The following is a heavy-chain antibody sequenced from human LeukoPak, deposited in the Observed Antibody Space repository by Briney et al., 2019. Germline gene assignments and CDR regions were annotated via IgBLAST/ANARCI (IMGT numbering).Heavy chain of an antibody. Sequence: GGSLRLSCAASEFTFSSYAMSWVRQAPGKGLEWVSAISDSGVNTYYADSVKGRFTISRDNYKNTLYLQMNSLRAEDTAVYYCAKVGPREPAVYYFDYWGQGTLVTVSS. CDR3: AKVGPREPAVYYFDY. V-gene: IGHV3-23*01. CDR2: ISDSGVNT. CDR1: EFTFSSYA. J-gene: IGHJ4*02. D-gene: IGHD2-2*01.